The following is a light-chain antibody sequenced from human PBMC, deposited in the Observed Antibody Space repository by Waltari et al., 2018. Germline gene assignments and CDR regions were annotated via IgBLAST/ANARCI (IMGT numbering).Light chain of an antibody. CDR3: CSHSSSSTLVL. CDR1: THDVAAYTF. CDR2: EVN. J-gene: IGLJ3*02. V-gene: IGLV2-14*01. Sequence: QSALPQPAPVSVSPGQSITLSCTATTHDVAAYTFVSWYQHHPGEVPKLLIYEVNNRPSGVSDRCSGSRSGNTASLNSAGLLAEDEDDYYCCSHSSSSTLVLFGGGTKVNVL.